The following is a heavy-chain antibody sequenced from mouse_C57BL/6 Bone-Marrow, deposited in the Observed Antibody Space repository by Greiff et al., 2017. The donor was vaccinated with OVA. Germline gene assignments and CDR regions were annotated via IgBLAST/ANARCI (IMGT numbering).Heavy chain of an antibody. Sequence: EVHLVESGGGLVKPGGSLKLSCAASGFTFSSYAMSWVRQTPEKRLEWVATISDGGSYTYYPDNVKGRFTISRDNAKNNLYLQMSHLKSEDTAMYYCARDWDYDDGYYAMDYWGQGTSVTVSS. CDR2: ISDGGSYT. D-gene: IGHD2-4*01. CDR1: GFTFSSYA. V-gene: IGHV5-4*01. J-gene: IGHJ4*01. CDR3: ARDWDYDDGYYAMDY.